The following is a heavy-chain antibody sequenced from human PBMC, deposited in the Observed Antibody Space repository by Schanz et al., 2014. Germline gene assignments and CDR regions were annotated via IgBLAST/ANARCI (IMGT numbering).Heavy chain of an antibody. V-gene: IGHV3-30*18. CDR2: VSSDGNND. CDR1: GFTLSNYA. J-gene: IGHJ5*01. D-gene: IGHD3-10*01. CDR3: AKQHIVRGVIYLNWFDS. Sequence: MQLLESGGGLAQPGGSLRLSCAASGFTLSNYAMSWVRQAPGKGLEWVALVSSDGNNDYYTDSVKGRFTISRDNSKNTVHLQMNSLRAEDTAVYYCAKQHIVRGVIYLNWFDSWGQGTPITVSS.